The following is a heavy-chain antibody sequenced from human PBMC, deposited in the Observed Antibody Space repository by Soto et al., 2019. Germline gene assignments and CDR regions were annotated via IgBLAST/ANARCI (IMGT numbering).Heavy chain of an antibody. D-gene: IGHD2-21*01. CDR3: ARDLYCGPYLYFYGMDV. J-gene: IGHJ6*02. CDR2: INPSGGYT. Sequence: QVQLVQSGAEVKKPGASVKVSCKASGCTFTSYYMHWVRQAPGQGLEGMGIINPSGGYTSYAQKFQGRVTMTRDTSTSTVYMELSSLRSEDTAVYYCARDLYCGPYLYFYGMDVWGPGTAVTVSS. CDR1: GCTFTSYY. V-gene: IGHV1-46*01.